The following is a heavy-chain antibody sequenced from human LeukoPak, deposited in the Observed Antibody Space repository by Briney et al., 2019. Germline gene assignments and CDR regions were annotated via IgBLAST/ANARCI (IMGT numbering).Heavy chain of an antibody. CDR3: ADLGYTD. V-gene: IGHV3-7*01. D-gene: IGHD2-15*01. CDR1: GGSFRGYY. J-gene: IGHJ4*02. Sequence: TSETLSLTCAVYGGSFRGYYWSWIRQPPGKGLEWVATIKNDGSDKYYVDSVRGRFTLSRDNAKSSLYLQMNSLRVEDTAVYYCADLGYTDGGQGTLVTVSS. CDR2: IKNDGSDK.